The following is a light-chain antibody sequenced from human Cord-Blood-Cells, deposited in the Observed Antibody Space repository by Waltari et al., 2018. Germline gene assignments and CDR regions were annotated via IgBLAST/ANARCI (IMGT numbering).Light chain of an antibody. V-gene: IGLV1-44*01. Sequence: QSVLTQPPSASGTPGQRVTISCSGSSSNIGSNTVNWYQQLPGTAPKLLIYSNSQRPSGLPDRCSGSKSGTSASLAISGLQSEDEADYYCAAWDDSLNGVVFGGGTKLTVL. J-gene: IGLJ2*01. CDR1: SSNIGSNT. CDR3: AAWDDSLNGVV. CDR2: SNS.